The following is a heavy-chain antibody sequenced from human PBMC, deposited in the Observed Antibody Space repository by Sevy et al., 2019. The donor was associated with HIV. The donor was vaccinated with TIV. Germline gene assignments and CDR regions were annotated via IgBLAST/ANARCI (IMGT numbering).Heavy chain of an antibody. V-gene: IGHV1-2*02. CDR2: INPKTGGT. J-gene: IGHJ4*02. CDR1: GNTFSGHH. CDR3: ARHTDLHLDS. Sequence: ASVKVSCKVSGNTFSGHHMHWVRQAPGQGLEWMGWINPKTGGTTYAQKFQGRVTVTRDTSMNTVYMELNRLRSDDTAVYYCARHTDLHLDSWGQGTLVTVSS.